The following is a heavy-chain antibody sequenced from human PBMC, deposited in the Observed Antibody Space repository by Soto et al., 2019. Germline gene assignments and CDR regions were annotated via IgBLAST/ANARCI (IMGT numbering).Heavy chain of an antibody. CDR3: ARDIPPIFGGQNYYYYGMDV. D-gene: IGHD3-3*01. CDR2: ISAYNGNT. CDR1: GYTFTSYG. V-gene: IGHV1-18*01. J-gene: IGHJ6*02. Sequence: GASVKVSCKASGYTFTSYGISWVRQAPGQGLEWMGWISAYNGNTNYAQKLQGRVTMTTDTSTSTAYMELRSLRSDDTAVYYCARDIPPIFGGQNYYYYGMDVWGQGTTVTVSS.